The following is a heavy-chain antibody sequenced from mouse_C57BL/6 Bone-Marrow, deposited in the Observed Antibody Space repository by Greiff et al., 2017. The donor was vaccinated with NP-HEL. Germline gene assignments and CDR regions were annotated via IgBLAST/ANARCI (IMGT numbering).Heavy chain of an antibody. CDR3: ARRDYGNFAY. J-gene: IGHJ3*01. CDR1: GYAFSSSW. D-gene: IGHD2-1*01. CDR2: IYPGDGDT. Sequence: QVQLQQPRAELVKPGASVKISCKASGYAFSSSWMNWVKQRPGKGLEWIGRIYPGDGDTNYNGKFKGKATLTADKSSSTAYMQLSSLTSEDSAVYFCARRDYGNFAYWGQGTLVTVSA. V-gene: IGHV1-82*01.